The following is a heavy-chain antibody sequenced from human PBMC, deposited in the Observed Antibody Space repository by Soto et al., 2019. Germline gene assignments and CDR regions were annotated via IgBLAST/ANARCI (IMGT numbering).Heavy chain of an antibody. CDR3: AKQVIPHTNAFEI. V-gene: IGHV3-30*18. Sequence: QVQLVESGGGVVQPGRSLRLSCAASGFTFSSYGIHWVSQAPGKGLEWVAVISYDGSNKYYADSVKGRFTISRDNSKNTLYLQMNSLRAEDTAVYYCAKQVIPHTNAFEIWGQGTMVTVSS. D-gene: IGHD4-4*01. CDR1: GFTFSSYG. CDR2: ISYDGSNK. J-gene: IGHJ3*02.